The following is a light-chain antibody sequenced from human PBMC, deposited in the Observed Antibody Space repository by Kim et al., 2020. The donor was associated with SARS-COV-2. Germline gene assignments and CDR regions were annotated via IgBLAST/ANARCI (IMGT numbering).Light chain of an antibody. CDR1: SNNVGNQG. CDR2: RNN. V-gene: IGLV10-54*01. J-gene: IGLJ3*02. Sequence: QAGLTQPPSVSKGLRQTATLTCTGNSNNVGNQGAAWLQQHQGHPPKLLSYRNNNRPSGISERLPASRSGNTASLTITGLQPEDEADYYCSAWDSSLSSWVFRGGTQLTVL. CDR3: SAWDSSLSSWV.